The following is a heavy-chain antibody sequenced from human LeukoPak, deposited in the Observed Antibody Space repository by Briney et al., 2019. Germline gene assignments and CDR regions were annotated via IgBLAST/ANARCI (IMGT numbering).Heavy chain of an antibody. CDR3: ARGYCSGSSCHFDY. CDR2: INHSGST. Sequence: SGTLSLTCAVYGGSFSGYYWSWIRQPPGKGLEWPGEINHSGSTNYNPSLKSLVTISVDTSKNQFSLKLSSVTAADTAVYYCARGYCSGSSCHFDYWGQGTLVTVSS. V-gene: IGHV4-34*01. J-gene: IGHJ4*02. D-gene: IGHD2-15*01. CDR1: GGSFSGYY.